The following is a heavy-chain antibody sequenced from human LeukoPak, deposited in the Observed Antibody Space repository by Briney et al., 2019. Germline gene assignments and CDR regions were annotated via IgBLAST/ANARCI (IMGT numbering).Heavy chain of an antibody. D-gene: IGHD6-13*01. V-gene: IGHV4-31*03. CDR1: GGSISSGGYY. CDR2: IYYSGST. CDR3: ARGPYSSSWFRY. J-gene: IGHJ4*02. Sequence: PSETLSLTCTVSGGSISSGGYYWSWIRQHPGKGLEWIGYIYYSGSTYYNPSLKSRVTISVDTSKNQFSLKLSSVTAADTAVYYCARGPYSSSWFRYWGQGTLVTVSS.